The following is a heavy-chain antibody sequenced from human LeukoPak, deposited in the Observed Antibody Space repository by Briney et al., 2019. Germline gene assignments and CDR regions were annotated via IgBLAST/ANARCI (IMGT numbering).Heavy chain of an antibody. D-gene: IGHD4-17*01. J-gene: IGHJ5*02. CDR2: IYTSGST. CDR3: ARDFEALSDYGDYEFRSRFDP. CDR1: AGSISSYY. Sequence: SETLSLTSTVSAGSISSYYWSWLRQPAGKGVEWIGRIYTSGSTNYNPSLTSRVTISVDTSKNKFSLTLSSVTAADTAVYYCARDFEALSDYGDYEFRSRFDPWGQGTLVTVSS. V-gene: IGHV4-4*07.